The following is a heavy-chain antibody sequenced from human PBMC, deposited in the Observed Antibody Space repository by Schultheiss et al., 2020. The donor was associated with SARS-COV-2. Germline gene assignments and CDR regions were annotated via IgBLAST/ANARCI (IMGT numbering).Heavy chain of an antibody. CDR3: ARDRTPSIAAGRGTGYNWFDP. CDR1: GYTFTSYG. Sequence: ASVKVSCKASGYTFTSYGISWVRQAPGQGLEWMGWISAYNGNTNYAQKFQGRVTITRDTSASTAYMELSSLRSEDTAVYYCARDRTPSIAAGRGTGYNWFDPWGQGTLVTVSS. V-gene: IGHV1-18*01. D-gene: IGHD6-13*01. CDR2: ISAYNGNT. J-gene: IGHJ5*02.